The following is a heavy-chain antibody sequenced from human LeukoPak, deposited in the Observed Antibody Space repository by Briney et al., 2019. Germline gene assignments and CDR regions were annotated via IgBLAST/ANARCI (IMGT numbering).Heavy chain of an antibody. Sequence: SVKVSCKASGYTFTTYGISWVRKAPGQGLEWMGRIIPILATEFYAQKVQDRLTITADPSTSTAYMELSSLRSDDTAVYYCARDRRAAGGFFSPEYWGQGTQVTVSS. CDR3: ARDRRAAGGFFSPEY. CDR2: IIPILATE. CDR1: GYTFTTYG. D-gene: IGHD6-13*01. J-gene: IGHJ4*02. V-gene: IGHV1-69*11.